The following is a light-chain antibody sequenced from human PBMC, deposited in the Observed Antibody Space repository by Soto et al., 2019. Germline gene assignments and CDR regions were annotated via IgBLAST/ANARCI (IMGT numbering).Light chain of an antibody. CDR1: QSVSSW. V-gene: IGKV1-5*03. Sequence: DIQMTQSPSTLSASVGDRVTITCRASQSVSSWLAWYQQKPGKVPKLLIFTASSLESGVPSRFSGSGSGTEFTLTISSLQPDDFATYYCQHYNTYPLSFGGGTKVEIK. CDR3: QHYNTYPLS. CDR2: TAS. J-gene: IGKJ4*01.